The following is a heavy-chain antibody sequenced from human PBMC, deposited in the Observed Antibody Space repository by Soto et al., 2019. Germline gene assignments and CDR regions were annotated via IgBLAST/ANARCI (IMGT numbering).Heavy chain of an antibody. CDR2: ISAYNGNT. CDR3: AITSPGTFDI. V-gene: IGHV1-18*01. Sequence: ASVKVSCKASGYTFTNYAISWVRQAPGQGLEWMGWISAYNGNTNYAQKLQGRVTMTTDTSTSSASMELRSLRSEDTAVYYCAITSPGTFDIWGQGTMVTVSS. CDR1: GYTFTNYA. J-gene: IGHJ3*02.